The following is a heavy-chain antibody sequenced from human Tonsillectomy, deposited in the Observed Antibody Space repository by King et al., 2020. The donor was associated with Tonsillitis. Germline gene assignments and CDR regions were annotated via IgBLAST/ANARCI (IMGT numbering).Heavy chain of an antibody. Sequence: VQLVESGGGLVQPGGSLRLSCAASGFTFSSYEVNWVRQAPGKGLEWVSYISNSGSTIYYADSVKGRFTISRDNAKNSLYLQMNSLRAEDTAIYYCAKDRGGSGWAFDYWGQGTLVTVSS. D-gene: IGHD6-19*01. CDR2: ISNSGSTI. CDR3: AKDRGGSGWAFDY. J-gene: IGHJ4*02. CDR1: GFTFSSYE. V-gene: IGHV3-48*03.